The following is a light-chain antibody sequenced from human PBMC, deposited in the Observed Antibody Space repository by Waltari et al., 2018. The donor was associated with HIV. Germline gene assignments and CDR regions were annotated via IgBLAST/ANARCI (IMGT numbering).Light chain of an antibody. CDR1: RGKLGLYNL. J-gene: IGLJ2*01. CDR3: CSYAGSITHVI. Sequence: ALTKPPPVSGPPGQSSPFPVTEPRGKLGLYNLLPWYQQYPGKAPKLIMYEVSKRPSGVSDRFSGSKSGNAASLTISGLHAEHEADYYCCSYAGSITHVIFGGGTKLTVL. CDR2: EVS. V-gene: IGLV2-23*02.